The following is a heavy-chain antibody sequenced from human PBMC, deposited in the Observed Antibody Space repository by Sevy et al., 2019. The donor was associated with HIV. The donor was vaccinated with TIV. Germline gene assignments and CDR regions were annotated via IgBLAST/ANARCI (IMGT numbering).Heavy chain of an antibody. CDR3: ARDEGYDSSGYYYDRYFDY. J-gene: IGHJ4*02. D-gene: IGHD3-22*01. CDR2: ISSSSSYI. CDR1: GFTFSSYS. V-gene: IGHV3-21*01. Sequence: GGSLRLSCAASGFTFSSYSMNWVRQAPGKGLEWVSSISSSSSYIYYADSVKGRFTISRDNAMNSLYLQMNSLRAEDTAVYYCARDEGYDSSGYYYDRYFDYWGQGTLVTVSS.